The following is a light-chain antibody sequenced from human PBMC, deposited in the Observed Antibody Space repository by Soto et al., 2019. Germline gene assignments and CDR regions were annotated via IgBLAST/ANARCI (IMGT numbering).Light chain of an antibody. Sequence: IQLTQSPSSLSASVGDRVTITCRASEGISSYLAWYQQKPGKAPKLLIYAASTLQSGVPSRFSGSGSGTDFTLTISSLQPEDFATYYCQQLNSYRTFGQGTKVEIK. CDR1: EGISSY. J-gene: IGKJ1*01. CDR3: QQLNSYRT. CDR2: AAS. V-gene: IGKV1-9*01.